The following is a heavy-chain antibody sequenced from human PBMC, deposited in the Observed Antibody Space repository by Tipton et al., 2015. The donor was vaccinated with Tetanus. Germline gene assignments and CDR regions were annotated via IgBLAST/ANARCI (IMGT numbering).Heavy chain of an antibody. V-gene: IGHV4-31*03. CDR2: ISNSGST. D-gene: IGHD2-2*01. CDR1: GGSISSDGAY. Sequence: TLSLTCTVSGGSISSDGAYWSWIRQHPGEGLEWIGYISNSGSTYYNPSLKSRVTISVDTSQKQISLRLNSVTAVDTAVYYCAKSDRVTRTSWYFHDWGQGTLVTVSS. CDR3: AKSDRVTRTSWYFHD. J-gene: IGHJ4*02.